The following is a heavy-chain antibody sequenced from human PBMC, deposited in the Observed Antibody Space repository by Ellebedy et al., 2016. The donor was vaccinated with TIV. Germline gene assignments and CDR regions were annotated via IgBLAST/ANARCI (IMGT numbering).Heavy chain of an antibody. CDR2: ISSDGTTT. V-gene: IGHV3-74*01. D-gene: IGHD2-8*01. CDR1: GFTFSTYW. Sequence: GESLKISCAASGFTFSTYWMHWVRQAPGKGLVWVSRISSDGTTTIYADSVKGRFTISRDNAKNTLDLQMSSLRAEDTAVYYCARGGFMHGVDVWGQGTTVTVSS. CDR3: ARGGFMHGVDV. J-gene: IGHJ6*02.